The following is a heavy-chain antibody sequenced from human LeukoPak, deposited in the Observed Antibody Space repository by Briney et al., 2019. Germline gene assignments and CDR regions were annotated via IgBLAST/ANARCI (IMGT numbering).Heavy chain of an antibody. CDR2: ISYTGSNK. D-gene: IGHD3-10*02. CDR3: ARVFVGENFDY. Sequence: QPGRSLRLSCAASGFTFSSYGMHWVRQAPGKGLEWLSYISYTGSNKYYADSVKGRFTISRDNAKSSLYLQMNSLRAEDTAIYFCARVFVGENFDYWGQGTLVTVSS. CDR1: GFTFSSYG. J-gene: IGHJ4*02. V-gene: IGHV3-48*04.